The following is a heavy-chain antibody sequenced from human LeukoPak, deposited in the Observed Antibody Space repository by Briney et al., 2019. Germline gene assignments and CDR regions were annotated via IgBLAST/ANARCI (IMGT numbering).Heavy chain of an antibody. CDR3: ARDSHYGGNLLSY. Sequence: ASVKVSCKASGYTFTNYYIHWVRQAPGQGLEWMGWINTNTGNPTYAQGFTGRFVFSLDTSVSTAYLQISSLKAEDTAVYYCARDSHYGGNLLSYWGQGTLVTVSS. CDR1: GYTFTNYY. CDR2: INTNTGNP. D-gene: IGHD4-23*01. J-gene: IGHJ4*02. V-gene: IGHV7-4-1*02.